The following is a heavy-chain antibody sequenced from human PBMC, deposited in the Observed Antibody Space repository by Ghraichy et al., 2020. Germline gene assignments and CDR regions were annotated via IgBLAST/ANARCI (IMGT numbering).Heavy chain of an antibody. J-gene: IGHJ1*01. Sequence: TLSLTCTVSGYSISSGYYWGWIRQPPGKGLEWIGSIYHSGSTYFNPSLKSRVTISVDTSKNQFSLKLSSVTAADTAVYYCARDLGTYYYDSSGYYPEYFQHWGQGTLVTVSS. CDR2: IYHSGST. CDR1: GYSISSGYY. CDR3: ARDLGTYYYDSSGYYPEYFQH. V-gene: IGHV4-38-2*02. D-gene: IGHD3-22*01.